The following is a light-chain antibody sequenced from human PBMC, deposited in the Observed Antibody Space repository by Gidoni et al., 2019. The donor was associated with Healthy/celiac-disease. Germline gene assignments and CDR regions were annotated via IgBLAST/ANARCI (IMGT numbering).Light chain of an antibody. CDR2: DAS. CDR3: QQRSNWPPIT. V-gene: IGKV3-11*01. CDR1: QSVSSY. J-gene: IGKJ5*01. Sequence: IVLTQSPATLSLSPGERATLSCRASQSVSSYLAWYQQKPGQAPRLLIYDASNRATGIPARFSGSGSGTDLTLTISSLEPEDFAVYYCQQRSNWPPITFGKGTRLESK.